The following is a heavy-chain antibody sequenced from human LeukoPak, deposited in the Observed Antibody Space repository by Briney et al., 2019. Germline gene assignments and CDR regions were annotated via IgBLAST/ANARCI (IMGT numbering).Heavy chain of an antibody. D-gene: IGHD2/OR15-2a*01. CDR3: AKERGFYDPPDDY. CDR2: ISGSGSST. Sequence: GGSLRLSCAASEFTFSSHAMSWVRQAPVKGLEWVSTISGSGSSTYYADSVKGRFTISRDNSKNTLFLQMNSLRADVTAVYYCAKERGFYDPPDDYWGQGTLVTVSS. CDR1: EFTFSSHA. V-gene: IGHV3-23*01. J-gene: IGHJ4*02.